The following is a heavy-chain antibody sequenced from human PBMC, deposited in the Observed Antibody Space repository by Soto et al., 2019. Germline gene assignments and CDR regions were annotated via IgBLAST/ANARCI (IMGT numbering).Heavy chain of an antibody. CDR3: ARGGATVTTLFDY. J-gene: IGHJ4*02. CDR1: GYTFTKYC. D-gene: IGHD4-17*01. V-gene: IGHV1-18*01. Sequence: ASVEVSCKPSGYTFTKYCISWVRQAPGQGLEWMGWISTYNGNTNYAQNLQGRVTMTTDTSTSTAYMELRSLRSDDTAVHYCARGGATVTTLFDYSGPGTLVTVSS. CDR2: ISTYNGNT.